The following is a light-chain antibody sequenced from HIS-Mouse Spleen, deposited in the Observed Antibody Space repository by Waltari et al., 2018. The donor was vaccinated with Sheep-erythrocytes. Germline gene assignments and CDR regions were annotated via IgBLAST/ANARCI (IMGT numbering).Light chain of an antibody. CDR2: WAS. V-gene: IGKV4-1*01. CDR3: QQYYSTPPT. J-gene: IGKJ1*01. Sequence: DIVMTQSQDPLAVSLGERATINCKSSQSVLYSSNNKNYLAWYQQKPGQPPKLLIYWASTRESGVPDRFSGSGSGTDFTLTISSLQAEDVAVYYCQQYYSTPPTFGQGTKVEIK. CDR1: QSVLYSSNNKNY.